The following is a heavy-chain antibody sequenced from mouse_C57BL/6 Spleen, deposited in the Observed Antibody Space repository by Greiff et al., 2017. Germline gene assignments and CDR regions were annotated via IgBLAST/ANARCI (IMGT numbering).Heavy chain of an antibody. CDR1: GYTFTSYD. CDR2: IYPRDGST. V-gene: IGHV1-85*01. Sequence: VQLQQSGPELVKPGASVKLSCKASGYTFTSYDINWVKQRPGQGLEWIGWIYPRDGSTKYNEKFKGKATLTVDTSSSTAYMELHSLTSEDSAVYFCACVDYDYDERGGGFDYWGQGTTLTVSS. CDR3: ACVDYDYDERGGGFDY. J-gene: IGHJ2*01. D-gene: IGHD2-4*01.